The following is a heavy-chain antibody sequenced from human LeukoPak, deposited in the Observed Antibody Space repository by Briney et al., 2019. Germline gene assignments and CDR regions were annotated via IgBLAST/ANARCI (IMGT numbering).Heavy chain of an antibody. Sequence: GGSPILFCADSAITADNNNISSYRQAPSKEPACASVYYSGGTTYYAVSVKGRFSISRDNSKNTVYLQRNSLRAEDTAVYYCASPSGLDAFDIWGQGTMVTVSP. CDR2: YYSGGTT. D-gene: IGHD2-15*01. CDR3: ASPSGLDAFDI. V-gene: IGHV3-66*01. CDR1: AITADNNN. J-gene: IGHJ3*02.